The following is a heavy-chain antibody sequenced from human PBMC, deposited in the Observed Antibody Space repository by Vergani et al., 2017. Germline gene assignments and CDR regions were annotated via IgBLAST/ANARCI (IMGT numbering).Heavy chain of an antibody. Sequence: QVQLVQSGAEVKKPGASVKVSCKASGYTFTSYYMHWVRQAPGQGLEWMGIINPSGGSTSYAQKFQGRVTMTRDTSTSTVYMELSSLRSEDTAVYYCARDGYCSSTSCYAVNWFDPWGQGTLVTVSS. CDR2: INPSGGST. CDR3: ARDGYCSSTSCYAVNWFDP. J-gene: IGHJ5*02. D-gene: IGHD2-2*03. V-gene: IGHV1-46*01. CDR1: GYTFTSYY.